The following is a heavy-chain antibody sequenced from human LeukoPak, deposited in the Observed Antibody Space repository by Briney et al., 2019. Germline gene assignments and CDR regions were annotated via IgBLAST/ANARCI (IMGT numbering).Heavy chain of an antibody. Sequence: GGSLRLSCAASGFTFSGSAMSWVRQAPGKGLEWVSSISSSDNSTYYADSVKGRFTISRDNSKNTLYLQMNSLRAEDTAVYYCAKDPMTTVTTVDSDWGQGTLVTVSS. CDR1: GFTFSGSA. CDR3: AKDPMTTVTTVDSD. CDR2: ISSSDNST. D-gene: IGHD4-17*01. J-gene: IGHJ4*02. V-gene: IGHV3-23*01.